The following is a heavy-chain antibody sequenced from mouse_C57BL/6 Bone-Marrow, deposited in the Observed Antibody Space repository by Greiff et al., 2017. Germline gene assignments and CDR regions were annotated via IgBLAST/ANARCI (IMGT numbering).Heavy chain of an antibody. Sequence: QVQLKQPGAELVMPGASVKLSCKASGYTFTSYWMHWVKQRPGQGLEWIGEIDPSDSYTNYNQKFKGKSTLTVDKSSSTAYMQLSSLTSEDSAVYYCARRYYGSSPYWYFDVWGTGTTVTVSS. CDR1: GYTFTSYW. D-gene: IGHD1-1*01. CDR2: IDPSDSYT. V-gene: IGHV1-69*01. J-gene: IGHJ1*03. CDR3: ARRYYGSSPYWYFDV.